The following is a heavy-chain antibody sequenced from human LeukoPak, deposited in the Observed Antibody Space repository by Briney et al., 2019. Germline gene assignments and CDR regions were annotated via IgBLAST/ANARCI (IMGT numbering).Heavy chain of an antibody. D-gene: IGHD6-19*01. CDR2: IHPDGSKK. CDR3: AKDTGYTSGRLDY. V-gene: IGHV3-30*02. Sequence: PGGSLRLSCAASEFTFSNFGMHWVRPAPGKGLEWVSLIHPDGSKKYYADSVRGRFTISRDNSRNTLFLQMSSLTTEDTAVYYCAKDTGYTSGRLDYWCQGTVVTVSS. CDR1: EFTFSNFG. J-gene: IGHJ4*02.